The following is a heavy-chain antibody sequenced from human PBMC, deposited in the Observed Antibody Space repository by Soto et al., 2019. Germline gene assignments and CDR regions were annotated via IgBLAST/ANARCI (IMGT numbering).Heavy chain of an antibody. D-gene: IGHD4-17*01. Sequence: QVQLQESGPGLVKPSQTLSLTCTVSGGSISSGGYYWSWIRQYPGKGLEWIGYIYYSGSTYYNPSPKSRVTISVDTSKNQFSLKLSSVTAADTAVYYCARSSQSTVTTFAYWGQGTLVTVSS. CDR2: IYYSGST. CDR1: GGSISSGGYY. J-gene: IGHJ4*02. CDR3: ARSSQSTVTTFAY. V-gene: IGHV4-31*03.